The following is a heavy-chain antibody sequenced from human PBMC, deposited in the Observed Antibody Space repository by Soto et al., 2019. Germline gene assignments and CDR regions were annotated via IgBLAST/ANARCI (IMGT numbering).Heavy chain of an antibody. CDR3: ARAQAAGTWNYFDY. D-gene: IGHD6-13*01. CDR1: GYTFTSYA. CDR2: INAGNGNT. J-gene: IGHJ4*02. V-gene: IGHV1-3*01. Sequence: GASVKVSCKASGYTFTSYAMHWVRQAPGQRLEWMGWINAGNGNTKYSQKFQGRVTITRDTSASTAYMELSSLRSEDTAVYYCARAQAAGTWNYFDYWGQGTLVTVSS.